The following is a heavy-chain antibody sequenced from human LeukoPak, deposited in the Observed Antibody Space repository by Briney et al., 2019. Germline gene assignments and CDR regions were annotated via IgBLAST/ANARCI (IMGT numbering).Heavy chain of an antibody. J-gene: IGHJ3*02. Sequence: GGSLRLSCAASGFTFSDYYMSWIRQAPGKALEWVSYVSSGSSTIYYADSVKGRFTVSRDNGKRSLYLHMNSLRAEDTAVYYCARVWYYDSSLSGAFDIWGQGTMVTVSS. D-gene: IGHD3-22*01. CDR3: ARVWYYDSSLSGAFDI. CDR2: VSSGSSTI. CDR1: GFTFSDYY. V-gene: IGHV3-11*04.